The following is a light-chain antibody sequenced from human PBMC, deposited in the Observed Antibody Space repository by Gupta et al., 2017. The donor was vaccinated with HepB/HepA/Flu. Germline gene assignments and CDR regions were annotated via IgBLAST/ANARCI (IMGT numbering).Light chain of an antibody. J-gene: IGKJ1*01. CDR3: LQDDSTLGT. CDR1: QSVLYSSNNKNY. Sequence: DIVMTQSPDSLAVSLGERATINCKSSQSVLYSSNNKNYLAWYQQKPGQPPKLLIYWASTRESGVPDRFSGSGSGTDFTLTISSLQAEDVAVYYCLQDDSTLGTFGQGTKVEIQ. CDR2: WAS. V-gene: IGKV4-1*01.